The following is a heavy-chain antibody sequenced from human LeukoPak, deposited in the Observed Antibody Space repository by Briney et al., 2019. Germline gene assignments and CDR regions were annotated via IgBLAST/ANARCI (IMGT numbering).Heavy chain of an antibody. J-gene: IGHJ6*02. CDR1: GYTFTGYY. D-gene: IGHD5-18*01. Sequence: ASVKVSCKASGYTFTGYYMHWVRQAPGQGLEWMGWINPNSGGRKYAQTFQGRVTMTRDTSISTAYMELSSLRSDDTAVYYCARDGDSYGYYYYGMDVWGQGTTVTVSS. CDR3: ARDGDSYGYYYYGMDV. V-gene: IGHV1-2*02. CDR2: INPNSGGR.